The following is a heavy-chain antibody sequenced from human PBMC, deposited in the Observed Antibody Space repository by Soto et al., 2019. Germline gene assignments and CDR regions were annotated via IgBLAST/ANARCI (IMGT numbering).Heavy chain of an antibody. CDR3: ARGLSELELDKNWFDP. V-gene: IGHV4-30-2*01. J-gene: IGHJ5*02. CDR1: GGSISSGGYS. D-gene: IGHD1-7*01. Sequence: SETLSLTCAVSGGSISSGGYSWSWIRQPPGKGLEWIGYIYHSGSTYYNPSLKSRVTISVDRSKNQFSLKLSSVTAADTAVYYCARGLSELELDKNWFDPWGQGTLVTVSS. CDR2: IYHSGST.